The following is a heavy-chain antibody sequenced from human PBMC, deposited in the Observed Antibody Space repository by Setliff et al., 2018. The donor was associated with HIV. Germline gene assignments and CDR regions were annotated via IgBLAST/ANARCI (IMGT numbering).Heavy chain of an antibody. CDR1: GYTFKSYD. J-gene: IGHJ6*03. CDR3: AREGQFLEWLSYYYYMDV. Sequence: ASVKVSCKTSGYTFKSYDINWVRQAPGQRPEWMARINPNSGGTNYAQKFQGRVTMTRDTSISTAYMELSRPRSYDMAVYYCAREGQFLEWLSYYYYMDVWGKGTTVTVSS. D-gene: IGHD3-3*01. V-gene: IGHV1-2*06. CDR2: INPNSGGT.